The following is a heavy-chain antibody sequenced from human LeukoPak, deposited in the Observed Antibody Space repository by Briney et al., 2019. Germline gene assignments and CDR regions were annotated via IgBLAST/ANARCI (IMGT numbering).Heavy chain of an antibody. Sequence: GGSLRLSCAASGFPFSASAMTWVRQAPGKGLEWVSHILSTGTTYYADSMRGRFTISRDNSKNTLYLLMTSLRADDTAVYYCATVNYDYGDPVGWFDPWGQGTLVTVSS. CDR2: ILSTGTT. D-gene: IGHD4-17*01. J-gene: IGHJ5*02. V-gene: IGHV3-23*01. CDR1: GFPFSASA. CDR3: ATVNYDYGDPVGWFDP.